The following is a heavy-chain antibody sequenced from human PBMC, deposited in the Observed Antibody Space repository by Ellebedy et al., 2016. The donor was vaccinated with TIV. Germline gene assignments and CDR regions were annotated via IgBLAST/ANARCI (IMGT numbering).Heavy chain of an antibody. D-gene: IGHD1-1*01. V-gene: IGHV3-15*07. CDR1: GFTFSDAW. CDR2: IKGKTDGGAT. Sequence: GESLKISCAASGFTFSDAWMTWVRQAPGKGLEWVGRIKGKTDGGATDYGTPVKGRFTIPRDESKNTLYLQMSSLKAEDTAVYYCTTVRIQLCSFGPHSAMDVWGRGTTVTVSS. J-gene: IGHJ6*02. CDR3: TTVRIQLCSFGPHSAMDV.